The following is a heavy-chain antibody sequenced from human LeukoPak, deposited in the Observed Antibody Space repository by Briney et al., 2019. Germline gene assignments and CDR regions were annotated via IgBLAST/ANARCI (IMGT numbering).Heavy chain of an antibody. D-gene: IGHD2-2*02. CDR1: GFTFDDYG. CDR2: INWNGGST. V-gene: IGHV3-20*04. CDR3: ARDRGPAAIPVFDY. Sequence: GGSLRLSCAASGFTFDDYGMSWVRQAPGKGLEWVSGINWNGGSTGYADSVKGRFTISRDNAKNSLYLQMNGLRAEDTALYYCARDRGPAAIPVFDYWGQGTLVTVSS. J-gene: IGHJ4*02.